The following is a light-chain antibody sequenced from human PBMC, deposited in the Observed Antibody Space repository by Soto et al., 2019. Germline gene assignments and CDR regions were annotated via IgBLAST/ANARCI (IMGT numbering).Light chain of an antibody. CDR2: LGS. J-gene: IGKJ3*01. CDR1: QSLLHSNGYNY. V-gene: IGKV2-28*01. CDR3: MQALQTPFT. Sequence: DIVMTQSPLSLPVTPGEPASISCRSSQSLLHSNGYNYLDWYLQKPGQSPQLLIYLGSNRASGVPGSFSGSGSGTDYTLKISRVEAEDVGVYYCMQALQTPFTFGPGTKVDIK.